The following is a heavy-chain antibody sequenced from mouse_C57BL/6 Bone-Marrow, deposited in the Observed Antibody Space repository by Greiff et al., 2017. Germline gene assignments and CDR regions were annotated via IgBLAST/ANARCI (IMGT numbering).Heavy chain of an antibody. CDR3: ARRRLGDY. CDR1: GYTFTDYY. D-gene: IGHD3-3*01. Sequence: VQLQQSGAELVRPGASVKLSCKASGYTFTDYYINWVKQRPGPGLEWIARIYPGSGNTYYNEKFKGKATLTAEKSSSTAYMQLSSLTSEDSAVCFCARRRLGDYWGQGTTLTVSS. V-gene: IGHV1-76*01. J-gene: IGHJ2*01. CDR2: IYPGSGNT.